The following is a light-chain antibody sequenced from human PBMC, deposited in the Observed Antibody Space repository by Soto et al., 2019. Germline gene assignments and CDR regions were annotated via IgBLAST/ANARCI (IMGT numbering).Light chain of an antibody. J-gene: IGKJ5*01. V-gene: IGKV3-20*01. CDR1: QSVHNY. CDR2: DTS. Sequence: EIVLTQSPGTLSLSPGEGATLSCRASQSVHNYLAWYQQKPGQAPRLLIYDTSTRATGVPTRFSGSGSGTDFTLTISRLEPEDFAVYYCQQYGNSPITFGQGTRLEI. CDR3: QQYGNSPIT.